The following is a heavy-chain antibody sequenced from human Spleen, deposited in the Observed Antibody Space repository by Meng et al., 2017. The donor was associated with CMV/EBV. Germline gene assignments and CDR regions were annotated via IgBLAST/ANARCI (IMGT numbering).Heavy chain of an antibody. CDR1: GFTFSNYY. J-gene: IGHJ4*02. CDR2: ISTSGSAI. V-gene: IGHV3-11*04. CDR3: ARSEENGLIY. D-gene: IGHD3/OR15-3a*01. Sequence: LSCAACGFTFSNYYMSWIRQAPGKGLEWLSHISTSGSAIYYADSVKGRFTISRDNAKNSLYLQMNSLRAEDTAMYYCARSEENGLIYWGQGTLVTVSS.